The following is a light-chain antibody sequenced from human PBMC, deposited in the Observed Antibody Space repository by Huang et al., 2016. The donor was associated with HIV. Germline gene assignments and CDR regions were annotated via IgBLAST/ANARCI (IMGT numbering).Light chain of an antibody. J-gene: IGKJ2*01. V-gene: IGKV3-20*01. CDR1: QTISSNY. CDR3: QQYGNSPPYT. Sequence: EVVLTQSPGTLSLSPGERATPSCRASQTISSNYFAWYQQKPGQAPRLLIYGTSNRATGIPDRFSGSGSGTDCTLTISRLEPEDFAVYYCQQYGNSPPYTFGQGTTLDIK. CDR2: GTS.